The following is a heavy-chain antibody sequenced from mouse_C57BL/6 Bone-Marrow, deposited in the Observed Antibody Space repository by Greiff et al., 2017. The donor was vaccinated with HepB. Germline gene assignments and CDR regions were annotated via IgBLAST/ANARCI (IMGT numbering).Heavy chain of an antibody. D-gene: IGHD2-1*01. CDR2: IHPNSGST. CDR3: ARGGYYGNSAWFAY. CDR1: GYTFTSYW. J-gene: IGHJ3*01. V-gene: IGHV1-64*01. Sequence: QVQLQQPGAELVKPGASVKLSCKASGYTFTSYWMHWVKQRPGQGLEWIGMIHPNSGSTNYNEKFKSKATLTVDKSSSTAYMQLSSLTSADSAVYYCARGGYYGNSAWFAYWGQGTLVTVSA.